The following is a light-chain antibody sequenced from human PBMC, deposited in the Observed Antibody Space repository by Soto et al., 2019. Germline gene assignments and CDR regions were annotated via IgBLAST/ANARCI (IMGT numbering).Light chain of an antibody. CDR3: CSYGGSRAV. J-gene: IGLJ7*01. CDR2: EVS. CDR1: SSDVGSNNL. Sequence: QSALTQPASVSGSPGQSITISCTGTSSDVGSNNLVSWYQQDPGQAPKLMIYEVSKRPLGVSARFSASKSGNTASLTISGLQAEDEADYYCCSYGGSRAVFGGGTQLTVL. V-gene: IGLV2-23*02.